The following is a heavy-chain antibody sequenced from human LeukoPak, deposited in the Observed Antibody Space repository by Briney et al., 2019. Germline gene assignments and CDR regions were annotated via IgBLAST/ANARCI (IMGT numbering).Heavy chain of an antibody. CDR2: IYCSGST. D-gene: IGHD6-19*01. CDR1: GGSFSSYY. CDR3: ARMSKAIAVAGTIDY. Sequence: SETLSLTGPASGGSFSSYYWGWIRQPPGKGLEWMGYIYCSGSTNYNPSLKSRVTISVDTSKNQFSLKLSSVTAADTAVYYCARMSKAIAVAGTIDYWGQGTLVTVSS. J-gene: IGHJ4*02. V-gene: IGHV4-59*01.